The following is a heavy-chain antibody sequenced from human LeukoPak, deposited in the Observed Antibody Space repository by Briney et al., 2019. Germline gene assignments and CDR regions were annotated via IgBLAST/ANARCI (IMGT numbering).Heavy chain of an antibody. CDR3: AKVAGYSSGWTLDY. CDR1: GFAFSSYA. V-gene: IGHV3-23*01. J-gene: IGHJ4*02. D-gene: IGHD6-19*01. CDR2: ISGSGGST. Sequence: GGSLRLSCAASGFAFSSYAMSWVRQAPGKGLEWVSAISGSGGSTYYADSVKGRFTISRDNSKNTLYLQMNSLRAEDTAVYYCAKVAGYSSGWTLDYWGQGTLVTVSS.